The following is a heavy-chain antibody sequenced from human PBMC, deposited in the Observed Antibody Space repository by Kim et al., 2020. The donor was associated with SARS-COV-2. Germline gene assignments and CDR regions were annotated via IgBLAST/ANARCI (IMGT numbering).Heavy chain of an antibody. Sequence: ASVKVSCKASGYTFTSYAMNWVRQAPGQGLEWMGWINTNTGNPTYAQGFTGRFVFSLDTSVSTAYLQISSLKAEDTAVYYCARVAGSEYQLLRGAEYFQHWGQGTLVTVSS. CDR1: GYTFTSYA. CDR2: INTNTGNP. D-gene: IGHD2-2*01. J-gene: IGHJ1*01. CDR3: ARVAGSEYQLLRGAEYFQH. V-gene: IGHV7-4-1*02.